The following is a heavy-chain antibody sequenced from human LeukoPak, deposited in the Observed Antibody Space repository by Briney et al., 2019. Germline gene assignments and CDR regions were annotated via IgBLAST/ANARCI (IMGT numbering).Heavy chain of an antibody. CDR2: ISSNGGST. Sequence: GGSLRLSCAASGFTFSNYAMHWVRQAPGKGLEYVSAISSNGGSTYYANSVKSRFTISRDNSKNTLYLQMGSLRAEDMAVYYCARVGRRDYYGSGSYYRHFDYWGQGTLVTVSS. CDR3: ARVGRRDYYGSGSYYRHFDY. D-gene: IGHD3-10*01. V-gene: IGHV3-64*01. J-gene: IGHJ4*02. CDR1: GFTFSNYA.